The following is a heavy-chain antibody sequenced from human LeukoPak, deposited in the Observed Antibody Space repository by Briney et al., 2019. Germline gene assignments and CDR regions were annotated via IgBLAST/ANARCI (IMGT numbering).Heavy chain of an antibody. CDR2: ISYDGSNK. CDR3: ARNRYRIAESALDY. CDR1: GFTFSSYA. D-gene: IGHD6-13*01. J-gene: IGHJ4*02. V-gene: IGHV3-30*04. Sequence: GGSLRLSCAASGFTFSSYAMHWVRQAPGKGLEWVAVISYDGSNKYYADSVKGRFTISRDNSKNTLYPQMNSLRAEDTAVYYCARNRYRIAESALDYWGQGTLVTVSS.